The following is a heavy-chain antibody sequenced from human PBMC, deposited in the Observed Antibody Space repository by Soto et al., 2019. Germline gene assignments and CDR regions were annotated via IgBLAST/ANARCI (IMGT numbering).Heavy chain of an antibody. J-gene: IGHJ6*02. CDR2: IIPSFGTA. Sequence: ASVKVSCKASGGTFSSYAISWVRQAPGQGLEWMGGIIPSFGTANYAQKFQGRVTITADESTSTAYMELSSLRSEDTAVYYCARGPYGSGSYYYYYGMDVWGQGTTVTVSS. V-gene: IGHV1-69*13. CDR1: GGTFSSYA. CDR3: ARGPYGSGSYYYYYGMDV. D-gene: IGHD3-10*01.